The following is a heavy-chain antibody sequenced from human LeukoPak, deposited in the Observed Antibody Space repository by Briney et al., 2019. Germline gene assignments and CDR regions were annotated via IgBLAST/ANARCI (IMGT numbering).Heavy chain of an antibody. CDR3: ARSRPTYCGGDCYTTALTYYFDY. CDR1: GGSFSGCY. V-gene: IGHV4-34*01. Sequence: SETLSLTCAVYGGSFSGCYWSWIRQPPGKGLEWIGEINHSGSTNYNPSLKSRVTISVDTSKNQFSLKLSSVTAADTAVYYCARSRPTYCGGDCYTTALTYYFDYWGQGTLVTVSS. J-gene: IGHJ4*02. CDR2: INHSGST. D-gene: IGHD2-21*02.